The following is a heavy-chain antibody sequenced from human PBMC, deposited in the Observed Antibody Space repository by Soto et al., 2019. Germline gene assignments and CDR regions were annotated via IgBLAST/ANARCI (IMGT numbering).Heavy chain of an antibody. D-gene: IGHD6-19*01. CDR2: IIPIFGTA. Sequence: VKVSCKASGGTFSSYAISWVRQAPGQGLEWMGGIIPIFGTANYAQKFQGRVTITADESTSTAYMELSSLRSEDTAVYYCARDRTGYSSGWLFDPWGQGTLVTVSS. CDR1: GGTFSSYA. CDR3: ARDRTGYSSGWLFDP. V-gene: IGHV1-69*01. J-gene: IGHJ5*02.